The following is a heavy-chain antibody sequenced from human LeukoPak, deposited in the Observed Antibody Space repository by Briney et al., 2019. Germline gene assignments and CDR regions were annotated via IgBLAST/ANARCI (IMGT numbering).Heavy chain of an antibody. CDR3: ARSGSKNSSSWYDAFDI. CDR1: GFTFSSYW. J-gene: IGHJ3*02. Sequence: GGSLGLSCAASGFTFSSYWMSWVRQAPGKGLEWVANIKQDGSEKYYVDSVKGRFTISRDNAKNSLYLQMNSLRAEDTAVYYCARSGSKNSSSWYDAFDIWGQGTMVTVSS. D-gene: IGHD6-13*01. V-gene: IGHV3-7*01. CDR2: IKQDGSEK.